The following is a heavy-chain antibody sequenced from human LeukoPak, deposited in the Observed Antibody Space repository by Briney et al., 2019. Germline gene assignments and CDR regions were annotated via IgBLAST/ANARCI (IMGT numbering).Heavy chain of an antibody. J-gene: IGHJ4*02. CDR2: ISAYNGNT. V-gene: IGHV1-18*01. CDR1: GYTFTSYG. D-gene: IGHD6-13*01. Sequence: ASVKFSCKASGYTFTSYGISWVRQAPGQGLEWMGWISAYNGNTNYAQKLQGRVTITTDTSTSTAYMELRSLRSDDTDVYYCARSAAAGTDFDYWGQGTLVTVSS. CDR3: ARSAAAGTDFDY.